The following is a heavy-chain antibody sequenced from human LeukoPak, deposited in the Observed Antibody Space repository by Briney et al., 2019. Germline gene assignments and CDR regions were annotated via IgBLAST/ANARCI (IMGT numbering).Heavy chain of an antibody. J-gene: IGHJ4*02. D-gene: IGHD6-19*01. CDR2: ISSSSSYI. Sequence: GGSLRLSCAASGFTFSSYSMNWVRQAPGKGLEWVSSISSSSSYIYYADSVKGRFTISRDNAKNSLYPQMNSLRAEDTAVYYCARDAPSSGWYYFDYWGQGTLVTVSS. CDR3: ARDAPSSGWYYFDY. CDR1: GFTFSSYS. V-gene: IGHV3-21*01.